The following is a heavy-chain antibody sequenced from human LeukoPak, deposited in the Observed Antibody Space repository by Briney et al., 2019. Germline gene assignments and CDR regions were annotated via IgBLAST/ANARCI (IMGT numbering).Heavy chain of an antibody. CDR3: ACVAAAGTEGGGAVYYYYMDV. D-gene: IGHD6-13*01. Sequence: GASVKVSCKASGGTFSSYAISWVRQAPGQGLEWMGGIIPIFGTANYAQKFQGRVTITADESTSTAYMELSSLRSEDTAVYYCACVAAAGTEGGGAVYYYYMDVWGKGTTVTISS. J-gene: IGHJ6*03. CDR1: GGTFSSYA. CDR2: IIPIFGTA. V-gene: IGHV1-69*13.